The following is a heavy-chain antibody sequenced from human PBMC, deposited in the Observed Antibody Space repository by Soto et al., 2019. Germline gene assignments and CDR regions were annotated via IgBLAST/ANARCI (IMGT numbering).Heavy chain of an antibody. CDR2: VSQDGTA. CDR3: AKDMRPDGVWDFDY. J-gene: IGHJ4*02. D-gene: IGHD4-17*01. V-gene: IGHV3-23*01. CDR1: GFTFSTYT. Sequence: VQLLESGGGLAQPGGSLRLSCAASGFTFSTYTMAWVRQAPGRGPEWVAGVSQDGTAHYADSVKGRFTISRDNSRDTVYLQMINLRGEDTAVYYFAKDMRPDGVWDFDYWGQGTLVTVSS.